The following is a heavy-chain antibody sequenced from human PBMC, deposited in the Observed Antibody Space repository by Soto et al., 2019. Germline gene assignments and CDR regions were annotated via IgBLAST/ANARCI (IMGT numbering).Heavy chain of an antibody. CDR2: IYYSGST. CDR1: GGSISSGDYY. Sequence: PSVTLSLTCTVSGGSISSGDYYWSWIRQPPGKGLEWIGYIYYSGSTYYNPSLKSRVTISVDTSKNQFSLKLSSVTAADTAVYYCARATIVLVPAAMVSHWFDPWGQGTLVTVSS. D-gene: IGHD2-2*01. CDR3: ARATIVLVPAAMVSHWFDP. J-gene: IGHJ5*02. V-gene: IGHV4-30-4*01.